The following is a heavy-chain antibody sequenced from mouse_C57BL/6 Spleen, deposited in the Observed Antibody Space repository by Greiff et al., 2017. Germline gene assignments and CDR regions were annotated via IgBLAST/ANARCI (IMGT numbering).Heavy chain of an antibody. D-gene: IGHD1-1*01. CDR2: INPSSGYT. V-gene: IGHV1-7*01. J-gene: IGHJ2*01. Sequence: QVHVKQSGAELAKPGASVKLSCKASGYTFTSYWMHWVKQRPGQGLEWIGYINPSSGYTKYNQKFKDKATLTADKSSSTAYMQLSSLTYEDSAVYYCAILPDYYGSSYDYFDYWGQGTTLTVSS. CDR1: GYTFTSYW. CDR3: AILPDYYGSSYDYFDY.